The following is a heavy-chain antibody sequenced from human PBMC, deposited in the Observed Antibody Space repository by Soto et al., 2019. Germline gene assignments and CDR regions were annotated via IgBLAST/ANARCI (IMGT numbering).Heavy chain of an antibody. V-gene: IGHV4-30-4*01. J-gene: IGHJ4*02. CDR3: AREWDSGGYYVDY. Sequence: QVQLQESGPGLVKPSQTLSLTCTVSGASITSGDYCWSWIRQPPGKGLEWIGYSYYNGITDYNPSLKSRVTISLDTSKYQFSLKVTSVTAADTAVYYCAREWDSGGYYVDYWGQGTLVTVSS. CDR2: SYYNGIT. CDR1: GASITSGDYC. D-gene: IGHD3-22*01.